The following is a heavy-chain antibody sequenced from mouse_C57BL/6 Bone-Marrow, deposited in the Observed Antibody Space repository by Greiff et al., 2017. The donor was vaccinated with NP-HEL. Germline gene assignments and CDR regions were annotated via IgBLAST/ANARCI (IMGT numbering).Heavy chain of an antibody. CDR2: IYPGSGST. Sequence: QVQLQQPGAELVKPGASVKMSCKASGYTFTSYWITWVKQRPGQGLEWIGDIYPGSGSTNYNEKFKSKATLTVDTSSSTAYMQLSSLTSEDSAVYYGARYDYGYRDLFYYYAMDYWGQGTSVTVSS. J-gene: IGHJ4*01. V-gene: IGHV1-55*01. D-gene: IGHD2-2*01. CDR3: ARYDYGYRDLFYYYAMDY. CDR1: GYTFTSYW.